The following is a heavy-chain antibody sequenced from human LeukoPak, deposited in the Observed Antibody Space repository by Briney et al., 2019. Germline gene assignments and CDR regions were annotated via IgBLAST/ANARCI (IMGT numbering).Heavy chain of an antibody. CDR2: IYHSGTT. J-gene: IGHJ4*02. D-gene: IGHD3-22*01. CDR3: ARRDYYDRSHFDY. V-gene: IGHV4-38-2*02. CDR1: IYSIDSGYY. Sequence: SSETLSLTCTVSIYSIDSGYYRGWIRQPAGEGLGWIGSIYHSGTTHYNPSLKSRVTVSGDTSKNQFSLSLRSVTAADTAVYYCARRDYYDRSHFDYWGQGTLVTVS.